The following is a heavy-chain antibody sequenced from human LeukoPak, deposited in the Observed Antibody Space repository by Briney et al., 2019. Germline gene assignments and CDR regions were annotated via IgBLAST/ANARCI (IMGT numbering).Heavy chain of an antibody. CDR2: INPNSGGT. D-gene: IGHD6-13*01. Sequence: ASVNVSCKASGYTFTGYYMHWVRQAPGQGLEWMGWINPNSGGTNYAQKFQGRVTMTRDTSISTAYMELSRLRSDDTAVYYCARARIAAAGHFDYWGQGTLVTVSS. V-gene: IGHV1-2*02. CDR3: ARARIAAAGHFDY. CDR1: GYTFTGYY. J-gene: IGHJ4*02.